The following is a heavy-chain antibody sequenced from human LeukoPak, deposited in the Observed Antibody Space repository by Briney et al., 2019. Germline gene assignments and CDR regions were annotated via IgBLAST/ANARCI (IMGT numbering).Heavy chain of an antibody. D-gene: IGHD2-15*01. Sequence: SETLSLTCAVYGGSFSGYYWSWIRQPPGKGLEWIGEINHSGSTNYNPSLKSRVTISVDTSKNQFSLKLSSVTAADTAVYYCARGIVVVVALTARFNWFDPWGQGTLVTVSS. CDR3: ARGIVVVVALTARFNWFDP. CDR2: INHSGST. V-gene: IGHV4-34*01. CDR1: GGSFSGYY. J-gene: IGHJ5*02.